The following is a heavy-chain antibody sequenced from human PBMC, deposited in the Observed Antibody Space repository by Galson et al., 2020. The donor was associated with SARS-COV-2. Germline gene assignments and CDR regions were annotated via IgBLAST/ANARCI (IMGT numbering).Heavy chain of an antibody. J-gene: IGHJ4*02. CDR3: ARDVEKGEGTVTTLGY. Sequence: GGSLRLSCAASGFTFSSYGMHWVRQAPGKGLEWVAVIWYDGSNKYYADSVKGRFTISRDNSKNTLYLQMNSLRAEDTAVYYCARDVEKGEGTVTTLGYWGQGTLVTVSS. V-gene: IGHV3-33*01. CDR2: IWYDGSNK. D-gene: IGHD4-17*01. CDR1: GFTFSSYG.